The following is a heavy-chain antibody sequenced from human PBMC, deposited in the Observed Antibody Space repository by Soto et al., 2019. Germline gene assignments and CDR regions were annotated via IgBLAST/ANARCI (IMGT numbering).Heavy chain of an antibody. CDR2: ISWNSGSI. V-gene: IGHV3-9*01. J-gene: IGHJ4*02. CDR1: GFTFDDYA. D-gene: IGHD3-22*01. CDR3: AKERQREDSSGYYYFET. Sequence: GGSLRLSCAASGFTFDDYAMHWVRQAPGKGLEWVSGISWNSGSIGYADSVKGRFTISRDNAKNSLYLQMNSLRAEDTALYYCAKERQREDSSGYYYFETCVQGTLVSVAS.